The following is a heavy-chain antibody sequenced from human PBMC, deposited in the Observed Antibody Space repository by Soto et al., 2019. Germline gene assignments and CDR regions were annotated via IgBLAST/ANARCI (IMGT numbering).Heavy chain of an antibody. J-gene: IGHJ5*02. CDR3: TRGVLA. Sequence: QVQLQESGSRLVRPSQTVSLTCSVSGGSVNSGGYSWSWIRQPPGKGLEWIAFISPSGSPASNPSLKYRVTISVDRSKSQISLELCSVIDADTAVYYCTRGVLAWGPGTRVTVSS. CDR2: ISPSGSP. CDR1: GGSVNSGGYS. D-gene: IGHD2-8*01. V-gene: IGHV4-30-2*01.